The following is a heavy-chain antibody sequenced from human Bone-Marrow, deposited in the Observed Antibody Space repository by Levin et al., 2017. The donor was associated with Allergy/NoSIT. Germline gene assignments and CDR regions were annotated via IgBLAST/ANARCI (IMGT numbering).Heavy chain of an antibody. CDR1: GFSITTSGVA. D-gene: IGHD6-13*01. CDR3: VYSVAATGTYFNYYYMDV. J-gene: IGHJ6*03. Sequence: SGPTLVKPTQTLTLTCDFSGFSITTSGVALAWVRQPPGKALEWLTFVFWDDDKDYNPSLKNRLTITKDTSKNQAVLTMTNLDPADTATYYCVYSVAATGTYFNYYYMDVWGRGTTVTVSS. CDR2: VFWDDDK. V-gene: IGHV2-5*02.